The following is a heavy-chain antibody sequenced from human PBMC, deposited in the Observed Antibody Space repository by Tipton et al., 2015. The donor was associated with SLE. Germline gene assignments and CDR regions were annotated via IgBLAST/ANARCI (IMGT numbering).Heavy chain of an antibody. V-gene: IGHV4-59*01. D-gene: IGHD1-26*01. J-gene: IGHJ4*02. CDR2: IYYSGST. CDR1: GGSISSYY. CDR3: ARDHTSGSLDY. Sequence: LRLSCTVSGGSISSYYWSWIRQPPGKGLEWIGYIYYSGSTKYNPSLKSRVTISVDTSKNQFSLRLSSVTAADTAVYYCARDHTSGSLDYWGQGTLVTVSS.